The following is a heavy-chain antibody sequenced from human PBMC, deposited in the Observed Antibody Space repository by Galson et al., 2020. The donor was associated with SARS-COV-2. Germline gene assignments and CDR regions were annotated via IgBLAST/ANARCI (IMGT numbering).Heavy chain of an antibody. V-gene: IGHV6-1*01. CDR3: ARLTQELYFDNSVEV. J-gene: IGHJ6*02. D-gene: IGHD3-22*01. Sequence: SQTLSLTCSISGDSVSSGRAAWNWIRQSPSRGLEWLGRTYYRSNKWYTDYAVSVKSRINIDPDTSKNLFSLQLNSVTPDDTALYYCARLTQELYFDNSVEVWGQGTTVIVSS. CDR2: TYYRSNKWYT. CDR1: GDSVSSGRAA.